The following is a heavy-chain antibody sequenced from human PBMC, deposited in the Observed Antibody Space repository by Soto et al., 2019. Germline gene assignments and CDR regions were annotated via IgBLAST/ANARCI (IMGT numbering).Heavy chain of an antibody. CDR3: ASPGYSSGWSLDY. V-gene: IGHV3-21*01. J-gene: IGHJ4*02. Sequence: VGSLRLSCAASGFTFSSYSMNWVRQAPGKGLEWVSSISSSSSYIYYADSVKGRFTISRDNAKNSLYLQMNSLRAEDTAVYYCASPGYSSGWSLDYWGQGTLVTVSS. CDR1: GFTFSSYS. CDR2: ISSSSSYI. D-gene: IGHD6-19*01.